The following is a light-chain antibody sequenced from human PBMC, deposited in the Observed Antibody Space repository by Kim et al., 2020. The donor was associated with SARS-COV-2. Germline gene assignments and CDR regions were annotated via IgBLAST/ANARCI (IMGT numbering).Light chain of an antibody. CDR1: SSNSGAGYD. Sequence: QRVTISCTGSSSNSGAGYDVHWYQHLPGTAPKLLIYGTTDRPSGVPDRFSGSRSGTSASLAITGLQAEDESDYYCQSYDSSLSGYVFGTGTKVTVL. CDR2: GTT. CDR3: QSYDSSLSGYV. J-gene: IGLJ1*01. V-gene: IGLV1-40*01.